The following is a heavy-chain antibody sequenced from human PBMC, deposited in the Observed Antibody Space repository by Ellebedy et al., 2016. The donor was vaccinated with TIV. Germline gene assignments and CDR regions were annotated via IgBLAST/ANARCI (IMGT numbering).Heavy chain of an antibody. J-gene: IGHJ6*02. V-gene: IGHV1-2*04. Sequence: ASVKVSCXASGYTFSGYYLHWVRQAPGQGLEWMGWISPKTGATNIAQKFQGWVTLTRDTSISTAYMELRRLKSDDTAVYYCAKDWGGRAGWEVNGMDVWGQGTTVTVSS. CDR2: ISPKTGAT. D-gene: IGHD2-21*01. CDR3: AKDWGGRAGWEVNGMDV. CDR1: GYTFSGYY.